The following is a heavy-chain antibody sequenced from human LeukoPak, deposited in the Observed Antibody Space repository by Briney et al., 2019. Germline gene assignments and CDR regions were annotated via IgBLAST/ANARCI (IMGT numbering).Heavy chain of an antibody. Sequence: PGGSLRLSCAASGFTFSNYEMNWVRQAPGKGLEWVSYISDSGSTIYYADSVKGRFTISRDDAKNSLYLQMNSLRAEDTAVYYCARTWFYYGSGSDYWGQGTLVTVSS. J-gene: IGHJ4*02. D-gene: IGHD3-10*01. V-gene: IGHV3-48*03. CDR1: GFTFSNYE. CDR3: ARTWFYYGSGSDY. CDR2: ISDSGSTI.